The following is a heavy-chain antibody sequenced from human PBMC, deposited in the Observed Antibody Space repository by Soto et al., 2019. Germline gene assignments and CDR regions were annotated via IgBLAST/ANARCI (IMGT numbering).Heavy chain of an antibody. Sequence: PGGSLRLSCAASGFTFSSYAMSWVRQAPGKGLEWVSAISGSGGSTYYADSVKGRFTISRDNSKNTLYLQMNSLRAEDTAVYYCATSGPYSGSYTDAFDIWGQGTMVTVSS. CDR3: ATSGPYSGSYTDAFDI. J-gene: IGHJ3*02. CDR2: ISGSGGST. CDR1: GFTFSSYA. V-gene: IGHV3-23*01. D-gene: IGHD1-26*01.